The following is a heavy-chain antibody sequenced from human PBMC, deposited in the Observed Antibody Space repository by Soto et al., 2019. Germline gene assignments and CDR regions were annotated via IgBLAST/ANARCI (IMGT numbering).Heavy chain of an antibody. CDR1: GFTFDDYA. D-gene: IGHD6-13*01. CDR3: AKDIRPAAADTYYYGMDV. CDR2: ISWNSGSI. V-gene: IGHV3-9*01. Sequence: GGSLRLSCAASGFTFDDYAMHWVRQAPGKGLEWVSGISWNSGSIVYADSVKGRFTISRDNAKNSLYLQMNSLRAEDTALYYCAKDIRPAAADTYYYGMDVWGQGTTVTVSS. J-gene: IGHJ6*02.